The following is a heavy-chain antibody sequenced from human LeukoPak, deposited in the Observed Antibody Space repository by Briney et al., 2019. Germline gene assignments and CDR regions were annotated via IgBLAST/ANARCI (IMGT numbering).Heavy chain of an antibody. D-gene: IGHD3-16*02. J-gene: IGHJ5*02. Sequence: SETLSLTCAVYGDSFKNYYWTWIRQSPEKGLEWIGEINHGGLTSYNPSLESRLTLLVDTSKNQFSLNLRSVTAADTAVYFCARARAFVWGSYRYIPYYFDPWGQGTLVTVSS. CDR1: GDSFKNYY. V-gene: IGHV4-34*01. CDR3: ARARAFVWGSYRYIPYYFDP. CDR2: INHGGLT.